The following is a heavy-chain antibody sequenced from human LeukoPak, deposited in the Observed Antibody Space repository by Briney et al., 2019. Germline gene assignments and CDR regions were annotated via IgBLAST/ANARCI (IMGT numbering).Heavy chain of an antibody. D-gene: IGHD6-6*01. CDR1: GFTFSSYA. J-gene: IGHJ4*02. CDR2: ISGSGGST. CDR3: ALLEEPAAPQPYYFDY. V-gene: IGHV3-23*01. Sequence: GGSLRLSCAASGFTFSSYAMSWVRQAPGKGLEWVSAISGSGGSTYYADSVKGRFTISRDNSKNTLYLQMNSLRAEDTAVYYCALLEEPAAPQPYYFDYWGQGTLVTVSS.